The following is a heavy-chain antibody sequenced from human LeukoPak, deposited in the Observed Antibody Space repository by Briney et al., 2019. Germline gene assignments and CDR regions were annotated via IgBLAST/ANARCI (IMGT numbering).Heavy chain of an antibody. D-gene: IGHD6-6*01. CDR3: ARPLSSSKNYYYYYMDV. CDR1: GYTFTSYG. CDR2: ISAYNGNT. Sequence: GASVKVSCKASGYTFTSYGISWVRQAPGQGLEWMGWISAYNGNTNYAQKLQGRVTMTTDTSTSTAYMELRSLRSDDTAVYYCARPLSSSKNYYYYYMDVWGKGTTVTVSS. V-gene: IGHV1-18*01. J-gene: IGHJ6*03.